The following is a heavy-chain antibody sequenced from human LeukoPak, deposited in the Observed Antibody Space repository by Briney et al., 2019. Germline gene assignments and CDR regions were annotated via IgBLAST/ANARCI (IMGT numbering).Heavy chain of an antibody. CDR3: ARGGWYEDY. J-gene: IGHJ4*02. D-gene: IGHD6-19*01. CDR2: IHYSGST. Sequence: SETLSLTCSVSGGSISGHYWSWIRQPPGKALEWIGYIHYSGSTNYNASLTSRVTLSVDTSMNQFSLKLTSVTAADTAVYYCARGGWYEDYWGQGTLVTVSS. V-gene: IGHV4-59*11. CDR1: GGSISGHY.